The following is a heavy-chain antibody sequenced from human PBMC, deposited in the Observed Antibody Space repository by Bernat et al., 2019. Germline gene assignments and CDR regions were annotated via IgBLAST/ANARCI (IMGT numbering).Heavy chain of an antibody. CDR3: ARDLSYSSSWGEYYFDY. Sequence: QVQLVQSGAEVKKPGASVKVSCKASGYIFTSYYIHWVRQAPGQGLEWMGWINPNSGGTNYAQKFQGWVTMTRDTSISTAYMELSRLRSDDTAVYYCARDLSYSSSWGEYYFDYWGQGTLVTVSS. CDR1: GYIFTSYY. V-gene: IGHV1-2*04. J-gene: IGHJ4*02. D-gene: IGHD6-6*01. CDR2: INPNSGGT.